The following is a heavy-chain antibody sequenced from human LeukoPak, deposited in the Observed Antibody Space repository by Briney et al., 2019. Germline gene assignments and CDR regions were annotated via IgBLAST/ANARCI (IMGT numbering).Heavy chain of an antibody. Sequence: GGSLRLSCAASGFTFSSYWMSWVRQAPGKGLEWVANIKQDGSEKYYVDSVKGRFTISRDNAKNSLYLQMNSLRAEDTAVYYCARRTMGSSYGIDYWGQGTLVTVSS. CDR2: IKQDGSEK. D-gene: IGHD5-18*01. CDR3: ARRTMGSSYGIDY. V-gene: IGHV3-7*01. J-gene: IGHJ4*02. CDR1: GFTFSSYW.